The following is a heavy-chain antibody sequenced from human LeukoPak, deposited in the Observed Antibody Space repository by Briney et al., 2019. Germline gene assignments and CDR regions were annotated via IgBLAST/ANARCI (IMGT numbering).Heavy chain of an antibody. Sequence: GGSLRLSCAAPGFTFDDYGMSWVRQAPGKGLEWVSGINWNGGSTGYADSVKGRFTISRDNARNSLYLQMNSLRAEDTALYYCARDLYSLSYYDFWSGLDYWGQGTLVTVSS. CDR1: GFTFDDYG. J-gene: IGHJ4*02. CDR3: ARDLYSLSYYDFWSGLDY. CDR2: INWNGGST. D-gene: IGHD3-3*01. V-gene: IGHV3-20*04.